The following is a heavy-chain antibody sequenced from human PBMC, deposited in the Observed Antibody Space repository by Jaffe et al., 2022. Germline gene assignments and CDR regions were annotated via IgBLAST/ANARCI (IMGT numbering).Heavy chain of an antibody. V-gene: IGHV1-69*01. CDR1: GGTFSSYA. Sequence: QVQLVQSGAEVKKPGSSVKVSCKASGGTFSSYAISWVRQAPGQGLEWMGGIIPIFGTANYAQKFQGRVTITADESTSTAYMELSSLRSEDTAVYYCARTIVVVPAAMRNDYYYYYMDVWGKGTTVTVSS. J-gene: IGHJ6*03. CDR3: ARTIVVVPAAMRNDYYYYYMDV. D-gene: IGHD2-2*01. CDR2: IIPIFGTA.